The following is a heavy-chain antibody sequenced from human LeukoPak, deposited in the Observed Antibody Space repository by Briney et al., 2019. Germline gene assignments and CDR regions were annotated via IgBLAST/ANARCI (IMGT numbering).Heavy chain of an antibody. Sequence: GGSLRLSCAASGFTFSNYWMSWVRQAPGKGLEWVANIKHDGTNKYNVASVRGGSTISRENAKNSLFLQMNSLRAEDTAVSYCARPRSGWSSVMPCFDYWGQATLLTVSS. D-gene: IGHD3-16*01. CDR3: ARPRSGWSSVMPCFDY. CDR1: GFTFSNYW. J-gene: IGHJ4*02. V-gene: IGHV3-7*01. CDR2: IKHDGTNK.